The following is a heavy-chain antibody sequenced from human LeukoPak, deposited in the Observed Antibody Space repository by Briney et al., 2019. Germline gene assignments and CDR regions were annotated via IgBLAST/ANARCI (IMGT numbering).Heavy chain of an antibody. CDR3: ARALSGYSSGWYDPSNYYYYGMDV. J-gene: IGHJ6*02. CDR2: IYYSGST. V-gene: IGHV4-30-4*01. Sequence: PSETLSLTCTVSGGSISSGDYYWSWIRQPPGKGLEWIGYIYYSGSTYYNPSLKSRVTISVDTSKNQFSLKLSSVTAADTAVYYCARALSGYSSGWYDPSNYYYYGMDVWGQGTTVTVSS. CDR1: GGSISSGDYY. D-gene: IGHD6-19*01.